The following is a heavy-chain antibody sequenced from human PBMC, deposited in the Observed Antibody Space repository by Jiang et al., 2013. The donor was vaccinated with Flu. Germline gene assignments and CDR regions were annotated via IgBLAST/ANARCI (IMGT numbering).Heavy chain of an antibody. Sequence: WVSAISGSGGSTYYADSVKGRFTISRDNSKNTLYLQMNSLRAEDTAVYYCAKGLPASIVVVTPIFFDYWGQGTLVTVSS. CDR2: ISGSGGST. V-gene: IGHV3-23*01. J-gene: IGHJ4*02. D-gene: IGHD3-22*01. CDR3: AKGLPASIVVVTPIFFDY.